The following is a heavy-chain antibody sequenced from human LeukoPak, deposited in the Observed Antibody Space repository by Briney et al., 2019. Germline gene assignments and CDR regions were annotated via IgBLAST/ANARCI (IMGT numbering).Heavy chain of an antibody. CDR2: IIPIFGTA. CDR3: ARVEYCSSTSCYRYYYYYMDV. D-gene: IGHD2-2*01. J-gene: IGHJ6*03. Sequence: SVKVSCKASGGTFSSYAISWVRQAPGQGLEWMGGIIPIFGTANYAQKFQGRVTITADESTSTAYMELSSLRSEDTAVYYCARVEYCSSTSCYRYYYYYMDVWGKGTTVTVSS. V-gene: IGHV1-69*13. CDR1: GGTFSSYA.